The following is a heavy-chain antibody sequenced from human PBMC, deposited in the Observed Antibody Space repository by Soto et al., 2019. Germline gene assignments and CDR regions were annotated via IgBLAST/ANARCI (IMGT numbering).Heavy chain of an antibody. CDR1: GGSFSGYY. Sequence: SETLSLTCAVYGGSFSGYYWSWIRQPPGKGLEWIGEINHSGSTNYNPSLKSRVTISVDTSKNQFSLKLSSVTAADTAVYYCARGYSTYYYGSGSLDPFDYWGQGTLVTVSS. CDR2: INHSGST. D-gene: IGHD3-10*01. V-gene: IGHV4-34*01. J-gene: IGHJ4*02. CDR3: ARGYSTYYYGSGSLDPFDY.